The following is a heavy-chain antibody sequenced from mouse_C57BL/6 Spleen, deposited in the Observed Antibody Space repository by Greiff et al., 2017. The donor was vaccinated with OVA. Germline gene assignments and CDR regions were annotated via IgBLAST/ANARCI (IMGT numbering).Heavy chain of an antibody. V-gene: IGHV3-6*01. Sequence: EVQRVESGPGLVKPSQSLSLTCSVTGYSITSGYYWNWIRQFPGNKLEWMGYISYDGSNNYNPSLKNRISITRDTSKNQFFLKLNSVTTEDTATYYCARDRDGNYDYWGQGTTLTVSS. D-gene: IGHD2-1*01. CDR2: ISYDGSN. CDR3: ARDRDGNYDY. CDR1: GYSITSGYY. J-gene: IGHJ2*01.